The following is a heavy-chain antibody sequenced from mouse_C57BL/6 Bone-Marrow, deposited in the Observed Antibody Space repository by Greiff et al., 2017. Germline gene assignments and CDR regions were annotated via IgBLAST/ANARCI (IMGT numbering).Heavy chain of an antibody. Sequence: QVTLKVSGPGILQSSPTLSLTCSFSGFSLSTSGMGVSWIRHPSGKGLEWLAHIYWDDAKRYNPSLKSRLTISKDTSRNQVFLKITSVDTADTATYYCARRGWVLRGSYWYFDVWGTGTTVTVSS. J-gene: IGHJ1*03. CDR1: GFSLSTSGMG. V-gene: IGHV8-12*01. CDR2: IYWDDAK. D-gene: IGHD2-3*01. CDR3: ARRGWVLRGSYWYFDV.